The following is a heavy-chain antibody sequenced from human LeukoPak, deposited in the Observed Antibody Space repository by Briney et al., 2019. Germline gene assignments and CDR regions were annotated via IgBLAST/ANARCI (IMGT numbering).Heavy chain of an antibody. CDR2: IYYSGNT. CDR3: ARELFSGAPAFDY. V-gene: IGHV4-59*01. Sequence: SETLSLTCTVSGGFISGYYWSWIRQPPGKGLEWIGYIYYSGNTNYNPSLKSRVTISVDTSKNQFSLKLSSVTAADTASYYCARELFSGAPAFDYWGPGSLVTVSS. D-gene: IGHD6-25*01. J-gene: IGHJ4*02. CDR1: GGFISGYY.